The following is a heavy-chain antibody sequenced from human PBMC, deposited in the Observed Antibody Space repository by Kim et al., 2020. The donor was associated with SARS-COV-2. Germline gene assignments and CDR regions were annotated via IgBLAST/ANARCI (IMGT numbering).Heavy chain of an antibody. V-gene: IGHV3-33*06. D-gene: IGHD3-10*01. CDR3: AKALYGSGSVYYYGMDV. CDR2: IWYDGSNK. CDR1: GFTFNAYD. J-gene: IGHJ6*02. Sequence: GGSLRLSCAASGFTFNAYDMHWVRQAPGKGLEWVAVIWYDGSNKDYGDSVRGRFTISRDNSKNTLYLKMNSLSAEDTAVYYCAKALYGSGSVYYYGMDVWGQGTTVTVSS.